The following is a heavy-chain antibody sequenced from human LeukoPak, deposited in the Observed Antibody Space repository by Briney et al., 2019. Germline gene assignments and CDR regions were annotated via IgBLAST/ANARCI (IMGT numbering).Heavy chain of an antibody. D-gene: IGHD5/OR15-5a*01. Sequence: GGTLRLSCAASGFTFSSYGMSWVRQAPGKGLEWVSAISGSGDSTFYADSVRGRFTMSRDNSRNTLYLRMNSLRAGDTAVYYCARAKSTYYYMDVWGKGTTVTVSS. J-gene: IGHJ6*03. V-gene: IGHV3-23*01. CDR1: GFTFSSYG. CDR2: ISGSGDST. CDR3: ARAKSTYYYMDV.